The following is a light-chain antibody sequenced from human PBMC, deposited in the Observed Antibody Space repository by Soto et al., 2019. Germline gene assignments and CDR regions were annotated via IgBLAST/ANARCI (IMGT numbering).Light chain of an antibody. CDR1: QSVSSY. CDR3: TQRCTWPWT. V-gene: IGKV3-11*01. Sequence: IVLTQSPATLSLSPGARATLSCRAGQSVSSYLAWYQQNPGQAPRLLIYDASNRATGIPARFSGTGSGTDFTLTISSLEPEDFAVYYCTQRCTWPWTCGQGTKVEIK. CDR2: DAS. J-gene: IGKJ1*01.